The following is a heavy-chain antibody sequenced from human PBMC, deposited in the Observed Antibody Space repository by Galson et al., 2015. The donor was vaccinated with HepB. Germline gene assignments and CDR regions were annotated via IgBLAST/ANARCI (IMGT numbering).Heavy chain of an antibody. CDR1: GFTFSSYS. D-gene: IGHD6-19*01. V-gene: IGHV3-49*04. Sequence: SLRLSCAASGFTFSSYSMNWVRQAPGKGLEWVGFIRSKIHGGSTEYDASLKGRFTISRDDSKNIAYLQMMSLNIDDTAVYYCAREVHRWLQPPPFDYWGQGALVTVAS. CDR3: AREVHRWLQPPPFDY. J-gene: IGHJ4*02. CDR2: IRSKIHGGST.